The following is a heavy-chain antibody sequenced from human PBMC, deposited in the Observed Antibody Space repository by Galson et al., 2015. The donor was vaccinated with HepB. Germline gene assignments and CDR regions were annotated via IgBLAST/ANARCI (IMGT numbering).Heavy chain of an antibody. J-gene: IGHJ3*02. CDR3: ARDGIVVVPAAITGDAFDI. CDR2: IIPIFGTA. D-gene: IGHD2-2*02. CDR1: GGTFGSYA. Sequence: SVKVSCKASGGTFGSYAISWVRQAPGQGLEWMGGIIPIFGTANYAQKFQGRVTITADESTSTAYMELSSLRSEDTAVYYCARDGIVVVPAAITGDAFDIWGQGTMVTVSS. V-gene: IGHV1-69*13.